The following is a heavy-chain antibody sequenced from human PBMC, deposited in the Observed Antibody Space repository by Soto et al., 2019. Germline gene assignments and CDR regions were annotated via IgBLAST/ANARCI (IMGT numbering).Heavy chain of an antibody. CDR2: IYYSGST. V-gene: IGHV4-39*01. Sequence: LQLQESGPGLVKPSETLSLTCTVSGGSISSRGYYWGWIRQPPGKGLEWIGTIYYSGSTYYNPSLKSRVTISVDTSKNQFSLKLSSVPAAAPAVYYCATSNWFDPWGQGTLVTVSS. CDR1: GGSISSRGYY. CDR3: ATSNWFDP. J-gene: IGHJ5*02.